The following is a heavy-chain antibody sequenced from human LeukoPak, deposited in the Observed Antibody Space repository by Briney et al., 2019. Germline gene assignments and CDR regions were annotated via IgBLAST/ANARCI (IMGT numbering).Heavy chain of an antibody. CDR3: ARGLMYSGLKTRLRIFDY. CDR1: GGSFSGYY. V-gene: IGHV4-34*01. J-gene: IGHJ4*02. CDR2: INHSGST. D-gene: IGHD4-17*01. Sequence: SETLSLTCAVYGGSFSGYYWSWIRQPPGKGLEWIGEINHSGSTNYNPSVKSRVTISVDTSKNQFSLKLSSVTAADPAVYYCARGLMYSGLKTRLRIFDYWGQGTLVTVSS.